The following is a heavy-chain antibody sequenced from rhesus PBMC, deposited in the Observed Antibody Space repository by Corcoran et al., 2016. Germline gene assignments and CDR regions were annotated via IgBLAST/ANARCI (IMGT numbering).Heavy chain of an antibody. CDR2: ISGNSGST. CDR3: ASSGWYMYYFDY. V-gene: IGHV4-65*01. Sequence: QVQLQESGPGLVKPSETLSLTCAVSGGSVSSSNWWSWFRQPPGKGLKWIEYISGNSGSTYSNPSLKSRVTISTDTSKNQFSLKLSSVTAADTAVYYCASSGWYMYYFDYWGQGVLVTVSS. D-gene: IGHD6-31*01. J-gene: IGHJ4*01. CDR1: GGSVSSSNW.